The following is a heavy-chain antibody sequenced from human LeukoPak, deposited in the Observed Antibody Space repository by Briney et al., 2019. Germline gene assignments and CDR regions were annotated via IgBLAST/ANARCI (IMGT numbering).Heavy chain of an antibody. V-gene: IGHV4-31*03. CDR1: GGSISSGGYY. CDR3: AVRDGCNLDY. CDR2: IYYSGST. J-gene: IGHJ4*02. Sequence: PSETLSLTCTVSGGSISSGGYYWGWLRQHPGKGLEWIGYIYYSGSTYYNPSLKSRVTISVDTSKNQFSLKLSSVTAADTAVYYCAVRDGCNLDYWGQGTLVTVSS. D-gene: IGHD5-24*01.